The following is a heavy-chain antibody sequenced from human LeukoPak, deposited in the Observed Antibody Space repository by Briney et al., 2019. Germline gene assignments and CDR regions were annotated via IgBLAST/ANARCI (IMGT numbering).Heavy chain of an antibody. Sequence: ASVKVSCKASGYTFTSYGISWVRQAPGQGLEWMGIINPSGGSASYAQKFQGRVTMTRDTSTSTVYMELSSLRSEDTAVYYCARDLWHDYWGQGTLVTVSS. V-gene: IGHV1-46*01. CDR2: INPSGGSA. CDR3: ARDLWHDY. J-gene: IGHJ4*02. CDR1: GYTFTSYG.